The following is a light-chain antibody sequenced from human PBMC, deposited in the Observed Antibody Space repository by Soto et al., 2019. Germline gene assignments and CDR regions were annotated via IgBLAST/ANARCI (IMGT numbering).Light chain of an antibody. CDR3: QQYFTTPSHS. Sequence: DIVMTQSPDSLAVSLGERATINCKSSQSVLYSSNNKNYLAWYQQKPGQPPKLLIYWASTRESGVPDRFSGSGSGTDFTLTISSLRAEDVAVYHCQQYFTTPSHSFGGGTKVEIK. J-gene: IGKJ4*01. CDR1: QSVLYSSNNKNY. V-gene: IGKV4-1*01. CDR2: WAS.